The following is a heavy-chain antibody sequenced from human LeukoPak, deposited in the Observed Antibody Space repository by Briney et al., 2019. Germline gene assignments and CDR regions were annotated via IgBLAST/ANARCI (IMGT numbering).Heavy chain of an antibody. D-gene: IGHD6-13*01. CDR2: IWSDGINK. CDR1: GFTFSNYG. V-gene: IGHV3-33*01. J-gene: IGHJ4*02. CDR3: ARSTYSSSSYYFDY. Sequence: PGGSLRLSCAASGFTFSNYGIHWVRQAPGKGLEWVAVIWSDGINKYYVDSVKGRFTISRDNSKNTLYLQINSLRADDTAVYYCARSTYSSSSYYFDYWGQGSLVTVSS.